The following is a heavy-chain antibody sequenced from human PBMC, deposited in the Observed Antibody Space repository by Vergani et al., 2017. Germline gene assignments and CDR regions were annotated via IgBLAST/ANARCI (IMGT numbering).Heavy chain of an antibody. D-gene: IGHD3-10*01. J-gene: IGHJ4*02. CDR3: ARIGSIRSYYYGSGSYPHIDY. V-gene: IGHV4-31*03. CDR2: INHSGST. Sequence: QVQLQESGPGLVKPSQTLSLTCTVSGGSISSGGYYWSWIRQPPGKGLEWIGEINHSGSTNYNPSLKSRVTISVDTSKNQFSLKLSSVTAADTAVYYCARIGSIRSYYYGSGSYPHIDYWGQGTLVTVSS. CDR1: GGSISSGGYY.